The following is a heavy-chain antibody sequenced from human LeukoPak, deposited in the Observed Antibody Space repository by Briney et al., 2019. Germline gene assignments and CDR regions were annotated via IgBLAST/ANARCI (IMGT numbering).Heavy chain of an antibody. CDR2: ISANGQAT. CDR1: GFAFSTYD. Sequence: GGSLRLSCAGSGFAFSTYDMSWVRQAPGMGLEWVSRISANGQATYYADSVEGGFTISRDNSKSTLYLQLNSLRAEDTATYYCARDPSTTILYRLAHWGQGTLVTVSS. V-gene: IGHV3-23*01. CDR3: ARDPSTTILYRLAH. D-gene: IGHD3-16*02. J-gene: IGHJ4*02.